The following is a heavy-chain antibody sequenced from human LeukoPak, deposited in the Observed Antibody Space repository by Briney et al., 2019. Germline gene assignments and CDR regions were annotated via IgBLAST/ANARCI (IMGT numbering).Heavy chain of an antibody. D-gene: IGHD3-22*01. CDR1: GYTFSSYY. V-gene: IGHV1-46*01. CDR3: ARGPPGRVYDTSKRALFDP. J-gene: IGHJ5*02. CDR2: INPSGGST. Sequence: ASVKVSCKASGYTFSSYYIHWVRQAPGQGLEWMGIINPSGGSTNYAQKFQVRVTMTRDTSTSTVFMGLSSLRSGDTAVYFCARGPPGRVYDTSKRALFDPWGQGTLVTVSS.